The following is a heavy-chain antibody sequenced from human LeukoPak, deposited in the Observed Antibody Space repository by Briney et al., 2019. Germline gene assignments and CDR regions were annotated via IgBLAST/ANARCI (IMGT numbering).Heavy chain of an antibody. CDR1: GYTFTGYY. V-gene: IGHV1-2*02. D-gene: IGHD6-19*01. CDR2: INPNSGGT. J-gene: IGHJ6*02. CDR3: AREREAVTGPKTPPGYGMDV. Sequence: ASVKVSCKASGYTFTGYYMHWVRQAPGQGLEWMGWINPNSGGTNYAQKFQGRVTMTRDTSNSTAYMQLSRLRSDDTSVYYFAREREAVTGPKTPPGYGMDVWGQGTTVTVSS.